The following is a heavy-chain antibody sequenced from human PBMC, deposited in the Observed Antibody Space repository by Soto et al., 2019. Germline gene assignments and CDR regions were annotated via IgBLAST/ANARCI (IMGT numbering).Heavy chain of an antibody. CDR3: AIGYICTSRYGYCNYYRWV. Sequence: GGSLRVSCAASGFTFSSYGMHWGRQAPGKGLEWVAVIWYDGSNKYYADSVKGRFTISRDNSKNTLYLQMNSRRAEDTAVYYCAIGYICTSRYGYCNYYRWVRSRGTTVSVSS. CDR2: IWYDGSNK. J-gene: IGHJ6*04. D-gene: IGHD3-22*01. V-gene: IGHV3-33*01. CDR1: GFTFSSYG.